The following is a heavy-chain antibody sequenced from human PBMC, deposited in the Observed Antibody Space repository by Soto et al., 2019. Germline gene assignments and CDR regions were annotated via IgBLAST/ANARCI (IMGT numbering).Heavy chain of an antibody. CDR1: GFTFSSYG. D-gene: IGHD3-22*01. V-gene: IGHV3-30*18. CDR3: ANLYYDSSGYPNVLIDY. J-gene: IGHJ4*02. CDR2: ISYDGSNK. Sequence: PGGSLRLSCAASGFTFSSYGMHWVRQAPGKGLEWVAVISYDGSNKYYADSVKGRFTISRDNSKNTLYLQMNSLRAEDTAVYYCANLYYDSSGYPNVLIDYWGQGTLVTVSS.